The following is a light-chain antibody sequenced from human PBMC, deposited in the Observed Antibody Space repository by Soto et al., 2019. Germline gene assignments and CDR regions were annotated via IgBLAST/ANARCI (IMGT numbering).Light chain of an antibody. J-gene: IGLJ3*02. V-gene: IGLV1-40*01. CDR3: QSYDSSLSVWV. Sequence: QSVLTQPPSVSGSPGQRVTICCTGSSSNIGAGYDVHWYQQLPGTAPKFLIYGNSNRPSGVPDRFSGSKSGTSASLAITGLQAEDEADYYCQSYDSSLSVWVFGGGTKLTVL. CDR2: GNS. CDR1: SSNIGAGYD.